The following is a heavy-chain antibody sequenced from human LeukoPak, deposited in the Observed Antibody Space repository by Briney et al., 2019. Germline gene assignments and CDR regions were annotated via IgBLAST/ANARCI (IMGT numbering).Heavy chain of an antibody. V-gene: IGHV4-4*07. Sequence: SETLSLTCTVSGGSISSYYWSWIRQPAGKGLEWIGRIYTSGSTNYNPSLKSRVTMSVDTSKNQFSLKLTSVTAADTAMYFCARRGLVVIPLWGQGTLVTVSS. CDR2: IYTSGST. CDR1: GGSISSYY. D-gene: IGHD2-21*01. J-gene: IGHJ4*02. CDR3: ARRGLVVIPL.